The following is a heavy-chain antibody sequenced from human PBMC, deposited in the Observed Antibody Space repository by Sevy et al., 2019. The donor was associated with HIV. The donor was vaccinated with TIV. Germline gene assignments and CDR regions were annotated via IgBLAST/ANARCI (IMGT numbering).Heavy chain of an antibody. J-gene: IGHJ6*02. CDR3: ARDTGGPGSYDFWSGYFYYGMDV. Sequence: GGSLRLSCAASGFTFSSYEMNWVRQAPGKGLEWVSYISSSGSTIYYADSVKGRFTISRDNAKNSLYLQMNSLRAEDTAVYYCARDTGGPGSYDFWSGYFYYGMDVWGQGTLVTVSS. CDR2: ISSSGSTI. D-gene: IGHD3-3*01. V-gene: IGHV3-48*03. CDR1: GFTFSSYE.